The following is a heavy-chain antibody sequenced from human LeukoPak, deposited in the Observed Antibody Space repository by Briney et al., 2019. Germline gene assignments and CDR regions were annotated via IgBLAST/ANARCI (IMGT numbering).Heavy chain of an antibody. CDR2: ISSSSSYT. CDR1: GFTFSDYY. CDR3: ARGDIVATIKGYAFDI. Sequence: KPGGSLRLSCAASGFTFSDYYMSWIRQAPGKGLEWVSYISSSSSYTNYADSVKGRFTISRDNAKNSLYLQMNSLRAEDTAVYYCARGDIVATIKGYAFDIWGRGTMVTVSS. D-gene: IGHD5-12*01. V-gene: IGHV3-11*06. J-gene: IGHJ3*02.